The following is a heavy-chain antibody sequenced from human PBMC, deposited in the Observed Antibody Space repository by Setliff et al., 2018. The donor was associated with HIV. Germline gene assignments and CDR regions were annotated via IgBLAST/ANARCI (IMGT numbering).Heavy chain of an antibody. CDR2: ISPYEGKT. V-gene: IGHV1-18*01. CDR3: GRGAAPSFSASWYRLNYDYYMDV. D-gene: IGHD6-13*01. Sequence: ASVKVSCKASGYPFTRYDILWLRQARGQRLEWMGWISPYEGKTRYSQKVKGRVTMTTDRVTTTASMEWRSLTSDDTAIYYCGRGAAPSFSASWYRLNYDYYMDVWGTGTTVTVSS. CDR1: GYPFTRYD. J-gene: IGHJ6*03.